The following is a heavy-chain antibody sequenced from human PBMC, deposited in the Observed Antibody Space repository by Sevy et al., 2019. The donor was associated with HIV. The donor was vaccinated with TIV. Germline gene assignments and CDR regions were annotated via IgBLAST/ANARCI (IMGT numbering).Heavy chain of an antibody. V-gene: IGHV3-48*01. J-gene: IGHJ4*01. Sequence: GGSLRLSCAGSGFHFNNYSMNWVRQAPGKRLEWVSYISSTCRTKYYEESVKGRFTISRDNAKNSLYLQMCSLRAEDTAVYVWARERSYSSGLVQGFFDYWGHGILVTVSS. CDR3: ARERSYSSGLVQGFFDY. CDR2: ISSTCRTK. D-gene: IGHD6-19*01. CDR1: GFHFNNYS.